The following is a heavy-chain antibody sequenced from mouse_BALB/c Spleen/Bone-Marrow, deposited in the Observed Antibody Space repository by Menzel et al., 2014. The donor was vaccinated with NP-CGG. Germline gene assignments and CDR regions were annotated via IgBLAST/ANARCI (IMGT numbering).Heavy chain of an antibody. V-gene: IGHV1-37*01. Sequence: VHVKQSGVELVKPGTSVKISCKTSGYSFTDYFMNWVKQSHGKSLEWIGRINPYNGDTFYNQKFMGKATLTVDKSSNTAHMELLSLTSEDSAVYYCGRWANWGQGTTHTVSS. CDR3: GRWAN. CDR2: INPYNGDT. CDR1: GYSFTDYF. J-gene: IGHJ2*01.